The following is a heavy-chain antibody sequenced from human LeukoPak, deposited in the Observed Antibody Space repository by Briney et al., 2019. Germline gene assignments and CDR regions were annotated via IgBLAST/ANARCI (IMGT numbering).Heavy chain of an antibody. V-gene: IGHV3-9*01. Sequence: GGSLRLSCAASGFTFDDYAMHWVRQAPGKGLEWVSGISWNSDSIGYADSVKGRFTISRDNAKNSLYLQMNSLRAEDTALYYCAKGVFGVVSPFDYWGQGTLVTVSS. D-gene: IGHD3-3*01. CDR2: ISWNSDSI. J-gene: IGHJ4*02. CDR3: AKGVFGVVSPFDY. CDR1: GFTFDDYA.